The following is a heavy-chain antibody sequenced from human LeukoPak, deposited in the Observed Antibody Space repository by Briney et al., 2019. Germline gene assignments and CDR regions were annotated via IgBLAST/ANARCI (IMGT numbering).Heavy chain of an antibody. CDR1: GFTFSSYG. Sequence: AGGSLRLSCAASGFTFSSYGMHWVRQAPGKGLEWVAVIWYDGSNKYYADSVKGRFTISRDNSKNTLYLQMNSLRAEDTAVCYCARDSRIYCSSTSCNYYYYGMDVWGQGTTVTVSS. CDR2: IWYDGSNK. D-gene: IGHD2-2*01. CDR3: ARDSRIYCSSTSCNYYYYGMDV. V-gene: IGHV3-33*01. J-gene: IGHJ6*02.